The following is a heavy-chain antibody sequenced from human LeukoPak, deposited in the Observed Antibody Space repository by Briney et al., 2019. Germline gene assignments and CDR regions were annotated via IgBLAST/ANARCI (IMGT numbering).Heavy chain of an antibody. CDR2: IIPIFGTA. J-gene: IGHJ3*02. Sequence: ASVKVSCKASGYTFTSYAISWVRQAPGQGLEWMGGIIPIFGTANYAQKFQGRVTITADKSTSTAYMELSSLRSEDTAVYYCAKLVGATLHDAFDIWGQGTMVTVSS. D-gene: IGHD1-26*01. CDR3: AKLVGATLHDAFDI. CDR1: GYTFTSYA. V-gene: IGHV1-69*06.